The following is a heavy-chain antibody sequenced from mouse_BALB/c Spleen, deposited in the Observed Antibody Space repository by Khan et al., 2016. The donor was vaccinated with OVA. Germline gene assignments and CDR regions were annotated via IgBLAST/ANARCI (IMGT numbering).Heavy chain of an antibody. V-gene: IGHV5-17*02. CDR2: ISSGSSTI. Sequence: EVKVVESGGGLVQPGGSRKLSCVASGFTLSSFGMHWVRQAPMKGLEWVAYISSGSSTIYYVDTVKGRFTISRDKPTNTLFLQMTRLGSEDTAMYYCARAGGNFHWYFDVWGAGTSVTVSS. D-gene: IGHD2-1*01. CDR3: ARAGGNFHWYFDV. J-gene: IGHJ1*01. CDR1: GFTLSSFG.